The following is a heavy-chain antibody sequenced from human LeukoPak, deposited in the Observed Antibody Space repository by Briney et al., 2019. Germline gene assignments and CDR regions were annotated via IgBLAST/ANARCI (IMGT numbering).Heavy chain of an antibody. D-gene: IGHD5-12*01. CDR3: AGQMVATRPYYYYYYMDV. V-gene: IGHV4-39*01. Sequence: PSETLSLTCTVSGGSISSSSYYWGWIRQPPGKGLEWIGSIYYSGSTYYNPSLKSRVTISVDTSKNQFSLKLSSVTAADTAVYYCAGQMVATRPYYYYYYMDVWGKGTTVTISS. CDR1: GGSISSSSYY. J-gene: IGHJ6*03. CDR2: IYYSGST.